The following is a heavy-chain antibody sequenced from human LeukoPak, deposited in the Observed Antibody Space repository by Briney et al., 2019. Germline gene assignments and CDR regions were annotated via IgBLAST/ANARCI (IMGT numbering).Heavy chain of an antibody. D-gene: IGHD5-12*01. J-gene: IGHJ6*02. CDR1: GFTFSSYA. CDR3: AREVDSYGMDV. CDR2: ISYDGSNK. V-gene: IGHV3-30*04. Sequence: PGRSLRLSCAASGFTFSSYAMHWVRQAPGKGLEWVAVISYDGSNKYYADSVKGRFTISRDNSKNTLYLQMNSLRAEDTAVYYCAREVDSYGMDVWGQGATVTVSS.